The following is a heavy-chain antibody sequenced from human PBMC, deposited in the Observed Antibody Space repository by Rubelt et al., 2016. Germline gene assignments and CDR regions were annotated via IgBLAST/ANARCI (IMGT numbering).Heavy chain of an antibody. CDR2: ISAYNGNT. J-gene: IGHJ6*02. D-gene: IGHD1-1*01. V-gene: IGHV1-18*01. Sequence: ISWVRQAPGQGLEWMGWISAYNGNTNYAQKLQGRVTMTTDTSTSTAYMELRSLRSDDTAVYYCAREGTGYKLYYYYYGMDVWGQGTTVTVSS. CDR3: AREGTGYKLYYYYYGMDV.